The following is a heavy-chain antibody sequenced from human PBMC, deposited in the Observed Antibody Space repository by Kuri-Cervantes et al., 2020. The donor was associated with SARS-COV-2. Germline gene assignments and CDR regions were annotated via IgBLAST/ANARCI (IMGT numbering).Heavy chain of an antibody. CDR3: AKLGSRRHYED. CDR1: GFIFSSYA. V-gene: IGHV3-23*01. J-gene: IGHJ4*02. CDR2: ISGSGGST. Sequence: ETLSLTCAASGFIFSSYAMSWVRQAPGKGLEWVSAISGSGGSTYYADSVKGRFTISRDNSKNTLYLQMNSLRAEDTAVYYCAKLGSRRHYEDWGQGTLVTVSS. D-gene: IGHD4-17*01.